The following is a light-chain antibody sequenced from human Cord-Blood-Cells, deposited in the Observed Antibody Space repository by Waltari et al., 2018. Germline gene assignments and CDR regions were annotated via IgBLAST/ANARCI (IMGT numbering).Light chain of an antibody. V-gene: IGKV1-39*01. J-gene: IGKJ5*01. CDR1: QSISSY. Sequence: DIQMTQSPSSLSASVGDRVTITCRARQSISSYLNWYQQKPGKAPKLLFYAASSLQSGVPSRFSGSGSGTDFTLTISSLQPEDFATYYCQQSYSTPITFGQGTRLEIK. CDR3: QQSYSTPIT. CDR2: AAS.